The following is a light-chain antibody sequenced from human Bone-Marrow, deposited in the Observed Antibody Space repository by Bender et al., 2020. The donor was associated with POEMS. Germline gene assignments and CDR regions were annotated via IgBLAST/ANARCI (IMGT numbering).Light chain of an antibody. J-gene: IGLJ3*02. V-gene: IGLV2-14*02. CDR2: DGS. CDR1: SSDVGISNL. Sequence: QSALTQPASVSGSPGQSVTISCTGTSSDVGISNLVSWYQQQPGKAPKLIIYDGSRRPSGVSNRFSASKSGNTASLTISGLQAEDEGDYYCCSYATSSTLVFGGGTKLTVL. CDR3: CSYATSSTLV.